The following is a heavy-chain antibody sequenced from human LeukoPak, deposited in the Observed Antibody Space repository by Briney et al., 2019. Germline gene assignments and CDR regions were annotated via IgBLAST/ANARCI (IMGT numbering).Heavy chain of an antibody. CDR2: INHSGST. Sequence: SETLCLTCTVYGGSFSGYYWSWIRQPPGKGLEWIGEINHSGSTNYNPSLKSRVTISVDTSKNQFSLKLSSVTAADTAVYYCARVFPVLRFLEWLPADVWGKGTTVTVSS. J-gene: IGHJ6*04. CDR3: ARVFPVLRFLEWLPADV. V-gene: IGHV4-34*01. CDR1: GGSFSGYY. D-gene: IGHD3-3*01.